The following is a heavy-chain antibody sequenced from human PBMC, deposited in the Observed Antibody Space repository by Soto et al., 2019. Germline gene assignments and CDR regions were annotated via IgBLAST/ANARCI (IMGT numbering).Heavy chain of an antibody. CDR2: IWYDGSNE. V-gene: IGHV3-33*01. CDR1: GFNLRSYG. CDR3: ARVYANWEWELPGF. J-gene: IGHJ4*02. D-gene: IGHD7-27*01. Sequence: QVQLVESGGGVVQPGRSLRLSCVASGFNLRSYGMHWFRQAPGKGPEWVAVIWYDGSNEKYADSVKGRFTISRDDSRNTLYLQMNMLRAEDTAVYYCARVYANWEWELPGFWGQGTRVTVSS.